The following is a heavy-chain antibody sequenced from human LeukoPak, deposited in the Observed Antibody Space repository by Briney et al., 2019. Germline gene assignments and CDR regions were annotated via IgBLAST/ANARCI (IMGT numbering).Heavy chain of an antibody. CDR3: AREVNSTTWRPLDY. CDR1: GGSISSYY. CDR2: IYTSGST. Sequence: SETLSLTCTASGGSISSYYWSWIRQPAGKGLEWIGRIYTSGSTNYNPSLKSRVTMSVDTSKNQFSLKLSSVTAADTAVYYCAREVNSTTWRPLDYWGQGTLVTVSS. V-gene: IGHV4-4*07. D-gene: IGHD6-13*01. J-gene: IGHJ4*02.